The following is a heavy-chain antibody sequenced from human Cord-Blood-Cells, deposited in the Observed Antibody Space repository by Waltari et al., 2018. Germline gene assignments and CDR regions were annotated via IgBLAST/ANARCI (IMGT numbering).Heavy chain of an antibody. Sequence: QVQLQQWGAGLLKPSETLSLTCAVYGGSFSGYYLSWIRQPPGKGLEWIGEINHSGRPNYNPSLKSRVTISVDTSKNQFSLKLSSVTAADTAVYYCARDKNYDFWSGYYHPYWYFDLWGRGTLVTVSS. J-gene: IGHJ2*01. CDR1: GGSFSGYY. D-gene: IGHD3-3*01. V-gene: IGHV4-34*01. CDR2: INHSGRP. CDR3: ARDKNYDFWSGYYHPYWYFDL.